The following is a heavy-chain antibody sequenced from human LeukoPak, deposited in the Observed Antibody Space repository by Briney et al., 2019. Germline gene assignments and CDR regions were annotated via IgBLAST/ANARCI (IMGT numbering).Heavy chain of an antibody. D-gene: IGHD3-22*01. V-gene: IGHV3-23*01. CDR3: AKDEYYYDSSGYLK. CDR1: GFTFSSYA. J-gene: IGHJ4*02. Sequence: PGGSLRLSCAASGFTFSSYAMSWVRQAPGKGLEWVSAISGSGGSTYYADSVKGRFTISRDNSKNTLYLQMNSLRAEDTAVYYCAKDEYYYDSSGYLKWGQGTLVTVSS. CDR2: ISGSGGST.